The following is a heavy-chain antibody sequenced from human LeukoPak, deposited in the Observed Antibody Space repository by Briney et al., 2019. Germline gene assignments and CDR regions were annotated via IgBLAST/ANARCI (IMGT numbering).Heavy chain of an antibody. CDR2: IRSKANSYAT. Sequence: GGSLRLSCAASGFTFSGSAMHWVRQASGKRLEWVGRIRSKANSYATAYAASVKGRFTISRDDSKNTAYLQMNSLKTEDTAVYYCTRLSYYGSGNPWGQGTLVTVSS. CDR3: TRLSYYGSGNP. J-gene: IGHJ5*02. CDR1: GFTFSGSA. V-gene: IGHV3-73*01. D-gene: IGHD3-10*01.